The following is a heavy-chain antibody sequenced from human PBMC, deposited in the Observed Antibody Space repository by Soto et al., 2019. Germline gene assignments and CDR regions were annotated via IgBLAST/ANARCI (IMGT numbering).Heavy chain of an antibody. CDR2: IYYTGST. CDR3: VRRARSGISGHYSYYMDV. CDR1: GGSVSSRSYY. V-gene: IGHV4-39*01. D-gene: IGHD1-20*01. J-gene: IGHJ6*03. Sequence: QLQLQESGPGLVQPSETLSLTCTVSGGSVSSRSYYWGWIRQPPEKGLEWIGNIYYTGSTYYNPSLKSRVTMSVDTSKNQFSLEMSAVNAADTAVYYCVRRARSGISGHYSYYMDVWGKGTTVTVSS.